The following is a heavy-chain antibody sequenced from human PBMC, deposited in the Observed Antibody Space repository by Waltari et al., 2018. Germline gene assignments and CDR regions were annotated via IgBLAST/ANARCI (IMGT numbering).Heavy chain of an antibody. V-gene: IGHV4-34*01. CDR3: ARGRRPPLYRIAAAGTFASWFDP. Sequence: QVQLQQWGAGLLKPSETLSLTCAVYGGSFSGYYWSWIRQPPGKGLEWIVEINHSGSTNYNPSLKSRVTISVDTSKNQFSLKLSSVTAADTAVYYCARGRRPPLYRIAAAGTFASWFDPWGQGTLVTVSS. J-gene: IGHJ5*02. CDR1: GGSFSGYY. CDR2: INHSGST. D-gene: IGHD6-13*01.